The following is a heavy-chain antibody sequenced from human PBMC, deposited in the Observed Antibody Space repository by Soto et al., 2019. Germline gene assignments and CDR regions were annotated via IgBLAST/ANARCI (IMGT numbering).Heavy chain of an antibody. CDR3: ARDSYYYDSSGYPYGMDV. CDR2: IYYSGST. D-gene: IGHD3-22*01. CDR1: GSSISSGFY. J-gene: IGHJ6*02. Sequence: SETLSLTCAVSGSSISSGFYWGWIRQPPGKGLEWIGYIYYSGSTYYNPSLKSRVTISVDTSKNQFSLKLSSVTAADTAVYYCARDSYYYDSSGYPYGMDVWGQGTTVTVSS. V-gene: IGHV4-31*11.